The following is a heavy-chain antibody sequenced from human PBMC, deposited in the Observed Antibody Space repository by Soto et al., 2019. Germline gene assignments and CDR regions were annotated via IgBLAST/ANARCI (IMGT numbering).Heavy chain of an antibody. J-gene: IGHJ5*02. CDR1: GFTFASHA. V-gene: IGHV3-23*01. CDR2: ITDSGGRT. D-gene: IGHD6-6*01. CDR3: AKDLGSSSPNCFDP. Sequence: GGSLRLSCAASGFTFASHAMNWVRQAPGKGLQWVSTITDSGGRTYYADSVKGRFTISRDNSKNTLSLQMNNLRAEDTAIYYSAKDLGSSSPNCFDPWGPGTLVTVSS.